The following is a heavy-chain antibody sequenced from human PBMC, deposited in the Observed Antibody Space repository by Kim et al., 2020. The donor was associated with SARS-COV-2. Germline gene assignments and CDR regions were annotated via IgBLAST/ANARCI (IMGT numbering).Heavy chain of an antibody. CDR2: ISSSSSYI. V-gene: IGHV3-21*01. J-gene: IGHJ4*02. D-gene: IGHD1-26*01. Sequence: GGSLRLSCAASGFTFSSYSMNWVRQAPGKGLEWVSSISSSSSYIYYADSVKGRFTISRDNAKNSLYLQMNSLRAEDTAVYYCARGGVGATTEENWGQGTLVTVSS. CDR3: ARGGVGATTEEN. CDR1: GFTFSSYS.